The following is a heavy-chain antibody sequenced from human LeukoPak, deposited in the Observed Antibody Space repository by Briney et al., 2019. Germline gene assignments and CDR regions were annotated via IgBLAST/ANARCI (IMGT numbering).Heavy chain of an antibody. V-gene: IGHV1-2*02. CDR2: INPNSGGT. D-gene: IGHD2-15*01. J-gene: IGHJ4*02. CDR3: ARDLSRGIFVLPGY. Sequence: GASVKVSCKASGYPFTSYFMHWVRQAPGQGLEWMGWINPNSGGTNYAQKFQGRVTMTRDTSISTAYMELSRLRSDDTAVYYCARDLSRGIFVLPGYWGQGTLVTVSS. CDR1: GYPFTSYF.